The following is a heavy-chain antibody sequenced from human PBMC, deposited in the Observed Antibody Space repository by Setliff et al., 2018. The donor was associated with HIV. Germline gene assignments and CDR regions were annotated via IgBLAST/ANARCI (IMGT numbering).Heavy chain of an antibody. Sequence: ASVKVSCKASGYSFINYAMNWVRQAPGQGLEWMGWINTQTGSPTYAQAFTGRFVFSVDTSVATAYLQISGLKADDTAVYYCARALYGEYGGDLNWLDPWGQGTLVTVS. D-gene: IGHD4-17*01. V-gene: IGHV7-4-1*02. CDR1: GYSFINYA. J-gene: IGHJ5*02. CDR3: ARALYGEYGGDLNWLDP. CDR2: INTQTGSP.